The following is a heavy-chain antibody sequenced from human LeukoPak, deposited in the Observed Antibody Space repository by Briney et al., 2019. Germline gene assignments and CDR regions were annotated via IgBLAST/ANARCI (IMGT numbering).Heavy chain of an antibody. V-gene: IGHV3-53*01. CDR3: ARSSPYNWFDP. CDR2: IYSGGST. J-gene: IGHJ5*02. Sequence: GGSLRLSCAASGFTVISNYMSWVRQAPGKGLEWVSVIYSGGSTYYADSVKGRFTISRDNSKNTLYLQMNSLRAEDTAVYYCARSSPYNWFDPWGQGTLVTVSS. CDR1: GFTVISNY.